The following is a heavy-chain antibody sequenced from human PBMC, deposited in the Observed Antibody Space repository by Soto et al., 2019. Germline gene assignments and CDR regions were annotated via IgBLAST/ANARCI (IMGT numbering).Heavy chain of an antibody. CDR2: ISYDGSKK. V-gene: IGHV3-30*18. D-gene: IGHD5-18*01. Sequence: QVQLVESGGGVVQPGRSLRLSCAASGFTFSSYGMHWVRQAPGKGLEWVAVISYDGSKKYYADSVKGRFTISRDNSKNTLYLQMNSLRAEDTAVYYCAKAGSSKGIQLWSFDYWGQGTLVTVSS. CDR3: AKAGSSKGIQLWSFDY. J-gene: IGHJ4*02. CDR1: GFTFSSYG.